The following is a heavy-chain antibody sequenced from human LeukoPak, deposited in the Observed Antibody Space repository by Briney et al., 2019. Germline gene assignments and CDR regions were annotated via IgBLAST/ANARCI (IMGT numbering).Heavy chain of an antibody. CDR3: ARFSSSWYGVDV. CDR1: GGSINSYF. V-gene: IGHV4-59*01. D-gene: IGHD6-13*01. Sequence: PSETLSLTCTVSGGSINSYFWTCIRQPPGKGLEWIGYIYYSGSTNYNPSLKSRVTISVDTSKNHFSLKLSSVTAADTAVYYCARFSSSWYGVDVWGKGITVTVSS. J-gene: IGHJ6*04. CDR2: IYYSGST.